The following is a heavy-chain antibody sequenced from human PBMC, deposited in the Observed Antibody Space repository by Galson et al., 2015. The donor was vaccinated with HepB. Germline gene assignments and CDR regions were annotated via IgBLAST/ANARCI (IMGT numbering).Heavy chain of an antibody. Sequence: SLRLSCAASGFTFSSYSMNWVRQAPGKGLEWVSSISSSSSYIYYADSVKGRFTISRDNAKNSMYLQVNSMRAEDTAVDYCARDGYCTNGVCYSFLGRYYYYGMDVWGQGTTVTVSS. V-gene: IGHV3-21*01. CDR2: ISSSSSYI. CDR1: GFTFSSYS. J-gene: IGHJ6*02. D-gene: IGHD2-8*01. CDR3: ARDGYCTNGVCYSFLGRYYYYGMDV.